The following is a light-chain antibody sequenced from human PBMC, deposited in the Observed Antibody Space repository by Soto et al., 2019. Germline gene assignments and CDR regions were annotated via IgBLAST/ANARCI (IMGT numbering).Light chain of an antibody. J-gene: IGLJ1*01. CDR3: CSYAGSSTFYV. CDR2: EGS. V-gene: IGLV2-23*01. CDR1: SSDVGSYNL. Sequence: QSALTQPASVSGSPGQSITISCTGTSSDVGSYNLVSWYQQHPGKAPKLMIYEGSKRPSGVSNRFSGSKSGNTASLTISGLQAEDDAVYYCCSYAGSSTFYVFGTGTKLTVL.